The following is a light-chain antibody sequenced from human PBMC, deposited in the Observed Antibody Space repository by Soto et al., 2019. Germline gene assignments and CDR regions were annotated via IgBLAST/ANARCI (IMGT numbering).Light chain of an antibody. CDR1: QSISSY. J-gene: IGKJ2*01. Sequence: DIQMTQSPSSLSASVGDRVTITCRASQSISSYLNWYQQKPGKAPKLLIYAASSLQSGVPSSFSGSGSGTDFTLTISSLQPEDFTTYSCQQSYSNHPSLGQGNKLDIK. CDR2: AAS. CDR3: QQSYSNHPS. V-gene: IGKV1-39*01.